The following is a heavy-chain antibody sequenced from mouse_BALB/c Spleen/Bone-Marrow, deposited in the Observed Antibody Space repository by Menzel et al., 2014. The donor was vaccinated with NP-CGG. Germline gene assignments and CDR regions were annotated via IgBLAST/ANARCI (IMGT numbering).Heavy chain of an antibody. D-gene: IGHD2-14*01. CDR3: ARVGYRYDGYAMDY. V-gene: IGHV2-9*02. Sequence: VQLQESGPGLVAPSQSLSITCTVSGFSLTSYGVHWVRQPPGKGLEWLGVIWAGGSTNYNSALMSRLSISKDNSKIXVFLKMNSLQTDDTAMYYCARVGYRYDGYAMDYWGQGTSVTVSS. J-gene: IGHJ4*01. CDR2: IWAGGST. CDR1: GFSLTSYG.